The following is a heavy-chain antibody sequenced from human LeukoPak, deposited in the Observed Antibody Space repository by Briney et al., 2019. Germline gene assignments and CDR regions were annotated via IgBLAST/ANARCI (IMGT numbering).Heavy chain of an antibody. CDR1: GFIFSTYD. J-gene: IGHJ4*02. CDR3: AKDRDTAMEIDY. V-gene: IGHV3-33*06. CDR2: IWYDGSNK. Sequence: PGGALMLSCAATGFIFSTYDMHWVNQAPGKGLEWVAVIWYDGSNKYYADSVKVRFTISRDNSKNTLYLQMNSLRAEDTAVYYCAKDRDTAMEIDYWGQGTLVTVSS. D-gene: IGHD5-18*01.